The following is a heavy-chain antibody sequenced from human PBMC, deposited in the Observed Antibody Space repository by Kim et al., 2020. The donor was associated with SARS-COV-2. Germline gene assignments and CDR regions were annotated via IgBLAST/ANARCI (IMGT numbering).Heavy chain of an antibody. CDR2: ISWNSGSI. D-gene: IGHD1-20*01. Sequence: GGSLRLSCAASGFTFDDYAMHWVRQAPGKGLEWVSGISWNSGSIGYADSVKGRFTISRDNAKNSLYLQMNSLRAEDTALYYCAKVPTNWNDPFDYYYGMDVWGQGTTVTVSS. CDR1: GFTFDDYA. CDR3: AKVPTNWNDPFDYYYGMDV. J-gene: IGHJ6*02. V-gene: IGHV3-9*01.